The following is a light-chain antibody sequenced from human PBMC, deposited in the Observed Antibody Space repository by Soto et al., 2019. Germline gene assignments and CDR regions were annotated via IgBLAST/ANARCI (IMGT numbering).Light chain of an antibody. CDR3: CSYAGSSTRVV. V-gene: IGLV2-23*01. CDR2: EGS. J-gene: IGLJ2*01. CDR1: SSDVGSYTL. Sequence: QSVLTQPASVSGSPGQSITISCTGTSSDVGSYTLVSWYQQHPGKAPKLMIYEGSKRPSGVSNRFSGSKSGNTASLTISGLKAEDEADYYCCSYAGSSTRVVFGGGTKLAVL.